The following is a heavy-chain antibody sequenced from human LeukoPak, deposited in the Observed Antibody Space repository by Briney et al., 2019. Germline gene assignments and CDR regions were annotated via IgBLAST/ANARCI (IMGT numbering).Heavy chain of an antibody. CDR1: GFTFSDEY. J-gene: IGHJ4*02. Sequence: GGFLRLSCAASGFTFSDEYMSWIRKAPGKRREWVSSISNSGSYTNYADSVKGRFTISRDNAKNSLYLKMNSLRAEDTAVYYCARSRGAGPGAYFDYWGQGTLITVSS. CDR2: ISNSGSYT. D-gene: IGHD6-19*01. V-gene: IGHV3-11*03. CDR3: ARSRGAGPGAYFDY.